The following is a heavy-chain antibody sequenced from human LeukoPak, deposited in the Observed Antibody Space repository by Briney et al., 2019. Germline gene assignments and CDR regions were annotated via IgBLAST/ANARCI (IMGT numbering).Heavy chain of an antibody. CDR3: RRNGDYVSWEVDAFDI. CDR1: GGSFSGYY. J-gene: IGHJ3*02. CDR2: INHSGST. Sequence: SETLSLTCAVYGGSFSGYYWSWIRQPPGKGLEWIGEINHSGSTNYNPSIKSRVTISVDTSKNQFSLKLSSVTAADTAVYYCRRNGDYVSWEVDAFDIWGQGTMVTVSS. V-gene: IGHV4-34*01. D-gene: IGHD4-17*01.